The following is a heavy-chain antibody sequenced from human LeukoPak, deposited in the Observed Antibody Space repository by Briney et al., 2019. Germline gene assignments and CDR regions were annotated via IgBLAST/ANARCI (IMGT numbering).Heavy chain of an antibody. Sequence: GGSLRLSCAASGFTFSSYSMNWVRQAPGKGLGWVSSISSSSSYIYYADSVKGRFTISRDNAKNSLYLQMNSLRAEDTAVYYCARDLDYRIAAAGKEDLVDYWGQGTLATVSS. CDR1: GFTFSSYS. V-gene: IGHV3-21*01. J-gene: IGHJ4*02. D-gene: IGHD6-13*01. CDR3: ARDLDYRIAAAGKEDLVDY. CDR2: ISSSSSYI.